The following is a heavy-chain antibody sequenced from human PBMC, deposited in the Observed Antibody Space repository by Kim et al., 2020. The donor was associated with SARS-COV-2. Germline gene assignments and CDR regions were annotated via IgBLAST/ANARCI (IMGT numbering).Heavy chain of an antibody. CDR2: INPNSGGT. D-gene: IGHD3-9*01. J-gene: IGHJ4*02. Sequence: ASVKVSCKASGYTFTGYYMHWVRQAPGQGLEWMGWINPNSGGTNYAQKFQGRVTMTRDTSISTAYMELSRLRSDDTAVYYCARTTLRYFDWLPLDYWGQGTLVTVSS. CDR1: GYTFTGYY. CDR3: ARTTLRYFDWLPLDY. V-gene: IGHV1-2*02.